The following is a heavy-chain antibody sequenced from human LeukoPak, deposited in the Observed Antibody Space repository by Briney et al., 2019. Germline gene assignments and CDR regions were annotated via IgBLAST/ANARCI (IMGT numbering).Heavy chain of an antibody. CDR2: ISAYNGNT. CDR3: ARDRAEWLRYFDWLLRRPGDWFDP. J-gene: IGHJ5*02. Sequence: GASVKVSCKASGYTFTSYGISWVRQAPGQGLEWMGWISAYNGNTNYAQKLQGRVTMTTDTSTSTAYMELRSLRSDDTAVYYCARDRAEWLRYFDWLLRRPGDWFDPWGQGTLVTVSS. V-gene: IGHV1-18*01. CDR1: GYTFTSYG. D-gene: IGHD3-9*01.